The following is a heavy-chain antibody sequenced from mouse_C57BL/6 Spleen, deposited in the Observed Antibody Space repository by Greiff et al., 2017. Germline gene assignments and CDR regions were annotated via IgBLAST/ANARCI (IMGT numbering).Heavy chain of an antibody. CDR2: INYDGSST. V-gene: IGHV5-16*01. CDR1: GFTFRDYY. CDR3: AREENYYSWFAY. J-gene: IGHJ3*01. Sequence: EVKLVESEGGLVQPGSSMKLSCTASGFTFRDYYMAWVRQVPEKGLEWVANINYDGSSTYYLDSLKSRFIISRDNAKNILYLQMSSLKSEDTATYYCAREENYYSWFAYWGQGTLVTVSA. D-gene: IGHD1-1*01.